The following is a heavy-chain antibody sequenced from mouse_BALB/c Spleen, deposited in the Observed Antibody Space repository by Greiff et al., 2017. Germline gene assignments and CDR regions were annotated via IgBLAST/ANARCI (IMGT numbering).Heavy chain of an antibody. V-gene: IGHV2-6-7*01. CDR2: IWGGGST. CDR1: GFSLTGYG. CDR3: ARYGNFGAMDY. D-gene: IGHD2-1*01. J-gene: IGHJ4*01. Sequence: QVQLKESGPGLVAPSQSLSITCTVSGFSLTGYGVNWVRQPPGKGLEWLGMIWGGGSTDYNSALISRLSISKDNSKSQVFLKMNSLQTDDTARYYCARYGNFGAMDYWGQGTSVTVSS.